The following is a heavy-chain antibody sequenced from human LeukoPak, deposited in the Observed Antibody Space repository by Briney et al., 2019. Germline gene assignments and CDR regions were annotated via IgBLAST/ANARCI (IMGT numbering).Heavy chain of an antibody. CDR3: ARDISMEATGGVRWFDP. D-gene: IGHD3-3*02. CDR2: INPNSGGT. J-gene: IGHJ5*02. V-gene: IGHV1-2*02. Sequence: GASVKVSCKASGYTFTGYYMHWVRQAPGQGLEWMGWINPNSGGTNYAQKFQGRVTMTRDTSISTAYMELSRLRSDDTAVYYCARDISMEATGGVRWFDPWGQGTLVTVSS. CDR1: GYTFTGYY.